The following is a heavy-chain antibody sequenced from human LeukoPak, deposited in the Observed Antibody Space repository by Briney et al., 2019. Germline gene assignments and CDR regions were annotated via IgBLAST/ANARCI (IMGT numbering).Heavy chain of an antibody. V-gene: IGHV4-59*01. Sequence: SETLSLTCTVSGGSISSYYWSWIRQPPGKGLEWTGYIYYSGSTNYNPSLKSRVTISVDTSKNQFSLKLSSVTAADTAVYYCARNAWFGELTPRSNYYYYYMDVWGKGTTVTVSS. CDR2: IYYSGST. J-gene: IGHJ6*03. CDR1: GGSISSYY. CDR3: ARNAWFGELTPRSNYYYYYMDV. D-gene: IGHD3-10*01.